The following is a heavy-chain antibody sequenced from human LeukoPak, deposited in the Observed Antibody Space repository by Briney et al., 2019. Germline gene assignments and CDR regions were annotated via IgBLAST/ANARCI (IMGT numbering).Heavy chain of an antibody. CDR1: GYTFTSYW. D-gene: IGHD1-26*01. Sequence: KVSCKASGYTFTSYWISWVRQMPGKGLEWMGRIDPSDSYTNYSPSFQGHVTISADKSISTAYLQWSSLKASDTAMYYCARSLVGATMVDYWGQGTLVTVSS. CDR3: ARSLVGATMVDY. V-gene: IGHV5-10-1*01. CDR2: IDPSDSYT. J-gene: IGHJ4*02.